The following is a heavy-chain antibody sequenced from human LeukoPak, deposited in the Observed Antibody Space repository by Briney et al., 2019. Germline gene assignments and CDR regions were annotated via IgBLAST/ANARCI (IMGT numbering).Heavy chain of an antibody. D-gene: IGHD3-22*01. CDR1: GFTFSSYG. J-gene: IGHJ3*02. V-gene: IGHV3-33*06. Sequence: GGSLRLSCAASGFTFSSYGMHWVRQAPGKGLEWVAVIWYDGSNKYYADSVKGRFTISRDNSKNTLYLQMNSLRAEDTAVYYCAKEITMIVVVKDKGDVGDAFDIWGQGTMVTVSS. CDR2: IWYDGSNK. CDR3: AKEITMIVVVKDKGDVGDAFDI.